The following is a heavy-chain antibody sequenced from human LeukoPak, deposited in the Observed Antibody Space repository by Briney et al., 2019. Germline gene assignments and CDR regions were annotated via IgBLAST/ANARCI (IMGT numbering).Heavy chain of an antibody. CDR2: ICYSGNT. Sequence: SETLSLTCTVSGGSISSSSYYWGWIRQPPGKGLEWIGSICYSGNTYYNPSLQSRVTISVDTSKNQFSLKLSSVTAADTAVYYCARGLLKDIVVVEAAGTSYYFDYWGQGTLVTVSS. V-gene: IGHV4-39*01. D-gene: IGHD2-15*01. CDR3: ARGLLKDIVVVEAAGTSYYFDY. J-gene: IGHJ4*02. CDR1: GGSISSSSYY.